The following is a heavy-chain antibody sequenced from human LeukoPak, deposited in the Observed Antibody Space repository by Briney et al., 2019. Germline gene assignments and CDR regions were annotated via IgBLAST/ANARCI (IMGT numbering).Heavy chain of an antibody. V-gene: IGHV4-4*02. CDR1: GGSISSSNW. J-gene: IGHJ3*02. CDR3: ARTPARITFDAFDI. D-gene: IGHD3-10*01. CDR2: IYHSGST. Sequence: SGTLSLTCAVSGGSISSSNWWSWVRQPPGKGLEWIGEIYHSGSTNYNPSLKSRVTISVDKSKNQFSLKLSSVTAADTAVYYCARTPARITFDAFDIWGQGTMVTVSS.